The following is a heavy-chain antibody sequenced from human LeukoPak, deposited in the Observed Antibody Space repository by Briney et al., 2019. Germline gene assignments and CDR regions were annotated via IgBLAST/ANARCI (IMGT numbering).Heavy chain of an antibody. J-gene: IGHJ4*02. Sequence: SVLVSCKASGYTFTGYYMHWVRQAPGQGLEWMGWINPNNGGTHYAQKFQGRVTMTRDTSISTAYMELSRLRSDDTAVYYCAREPGDGGYDNFDYWGQGTLVSVSS. CDR3: AREPGDGGYDNFDY. CDR2: INPNNGGT. D-gene: IGHD5-12*01. CDR1: GYTFTGYY. V-gene: IGHV1-2*02.